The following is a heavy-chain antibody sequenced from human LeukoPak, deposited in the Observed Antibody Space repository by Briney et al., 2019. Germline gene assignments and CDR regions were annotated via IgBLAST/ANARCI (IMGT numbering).Heavy chain of an antibody. V-gene: IGHV3-48*02. CDR1: GFTFSWYS. J-gene: IGHJ4*02. D-gene: IGHD6-19*01. CDR2: IGTSNSPI. Sequence: GGSLRLSCVASGFTFSWYSMNWVRQAPGEGLEWLSYIGTSNSPIYYADSVKGRFTVSRDNAKNSLYLQMNSLRDEDTAVYYCARDDGSGWNIDYWGQGTLVTVSS. CDR3: ARDDGSGWNIDY.